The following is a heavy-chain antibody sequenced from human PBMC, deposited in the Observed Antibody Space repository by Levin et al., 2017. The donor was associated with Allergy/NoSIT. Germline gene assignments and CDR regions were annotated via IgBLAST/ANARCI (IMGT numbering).Heavy chain of an antibody. Sequence: ASVKVSCKAAGYTFTDYYMHWVRQAPGQGLEWMGWVNCNSGDTHYAQKFQGRVTMTRDTSITTAYLELSSLRSDDTALYYGARNDYGDYVQNFDYWGQGTLVTVSS. V-gene: IGHV1-2*02. D-gene: IGHD4-17*01. CDR2: VNCNSGDT. CDR1: GYTFTDYY. CDR3: ARNDYGDYVQNFDY. J-gene: IGHJ4*02.